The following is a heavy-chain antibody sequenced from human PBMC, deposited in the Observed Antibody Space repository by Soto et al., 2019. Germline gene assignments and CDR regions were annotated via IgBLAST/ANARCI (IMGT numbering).Heavy chain of an antibody. CDR3: ARYIYGYVDY. Sequence: PWGSLRLSCAASGFTFSDYYMSWIRQAPGKGLEWVSFISSSISYTNYADSVKGRFTISRDNAKNSLYLQMNSLRAEDTAVYYCARYIYGYVDYWGQGTRVTVS. CDR1: GFTFSDYY. CDR2: ISSSISYT. J-gene: IGHJ4*02. D-gene: IGHD5-18*01. V-gene: IGHV3-11*06.